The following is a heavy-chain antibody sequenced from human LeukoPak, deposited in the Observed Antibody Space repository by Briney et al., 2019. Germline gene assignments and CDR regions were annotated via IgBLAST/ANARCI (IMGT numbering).Heavy chain of an antibody. CDR2: INHSGST. J-gene: IGHJ4*02. Sequence: SETLSLTCAVYGGSFSGYYWSWIRQPPGKGLEWIGEINHSGSTNYNPSLKSRVTISVDTSKNQFSLKLSSVTAADTALYYCARDHSSGWYRYFDYWGQGTLVTVSS. D-gene: IGHD6-19*01. CDR3: ARDHSSGWYRYFDY. CDR1: GGSFSGYY. V-gene: IGHV4-34*01.